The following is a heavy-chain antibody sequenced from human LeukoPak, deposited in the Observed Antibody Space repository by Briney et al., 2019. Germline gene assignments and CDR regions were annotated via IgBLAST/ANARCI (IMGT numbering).Heavy chain of an antibody. CDR1: GFTFSDYY. Sequence: GGSLRLPCAASGFTFSDYYMSWIRQAPGKGLEWASYISSSSSYTNYADSVKGRFTISRDNAKNSLYLQMNSLRAEDTAVYYCARDLYGDTSPGPGGYWGQGTLVTVSS. CDR2: ISSSSSYT. V-gene: IGHV3-11*05. CDR3: ARDLYGDTSPGPGGY. D-gene: IGHD4-17*01. J-gene: IGHJ4*02.